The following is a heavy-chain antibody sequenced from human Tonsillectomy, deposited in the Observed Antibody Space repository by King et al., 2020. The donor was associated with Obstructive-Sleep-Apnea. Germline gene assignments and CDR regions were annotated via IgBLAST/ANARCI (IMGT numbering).Heavy chain of an antibody. CDR1: GFTFSSYD. J-gene: IGHJ6*02. CDR3: ARSRHYYDSGGYSYGMDV. D-gene: IGHD3-22*01. CDR2: IGTAGDP. V-gene: IGHV3-13*05. Sequence: VQLVESGGGLVQPGGSLRLSCAASGFTFSSYDMHWVRQATGKGLEWVSAIGTAGDPYYPGSVKGRFTISRENANNSLYLQMNSLRAGDTAVYYCARSRHYYDSGGYSYGMDVWGQGTTVTVSS.